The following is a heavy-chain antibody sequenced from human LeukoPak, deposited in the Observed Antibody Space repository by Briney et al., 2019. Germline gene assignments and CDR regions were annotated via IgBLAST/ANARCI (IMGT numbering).Heavy chain of an antibody. V-gene: IGHV3-23*01. CDR3: AKSEVWNYYDSSGYYGYYGMDV. Sequence: GGSLRLSCAASGFTFSSYAMSWVRQAPGKGLEWVSAISGSGGSTYYADSVKGRFTISRDNSKNTLYLQMNSLRAEDTAVYYCAKSEVWNYYDSSGYYGYYGMDVWGQGTTVTVSS. J-gene: IGHJ6*02. CDR1: GFTFSSYA. D-gene: IGHD3-22*01. CDR2: ISGSGGST.